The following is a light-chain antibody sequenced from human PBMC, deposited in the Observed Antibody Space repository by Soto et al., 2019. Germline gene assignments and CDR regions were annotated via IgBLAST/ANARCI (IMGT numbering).Light chain of an antibody. V-gene: IGKV1-5*01. Sequence: DIQMTQSPSTLSASVGDRATITCRAWQNISSWLAWYQQKPGKAPKVLIYGAYSLEGRVPSIFSRSGSVTEFTLAVMTMAREDLAEYYWQQYSSSVSFSQGNEVEIE. CDR1: QNISSW. CDR2: GAY. CDR3: QQYSSSVS. J-gene: IGKJ2*01.